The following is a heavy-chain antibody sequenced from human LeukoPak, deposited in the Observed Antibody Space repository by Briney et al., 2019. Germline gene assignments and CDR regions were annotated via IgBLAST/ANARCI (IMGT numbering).Heavy chain of an antibody. Sequence: ASETLSLTCTVSGGSISSYYWSWIRQPPGKGLEWIGYIYYSGSTNYNPSLKRRVTISVDTSKNQYSLKLSSVTAADTAVYYCARASGLLWFGNFDYWGQGTLVTVSS. V-gene: IGHV4-59*01. CDR3: ARASGLLWFGNFDY. D-gene: IGHD3-10*01. J-gene: IGHJ4*02. CDR2: IYYSGST. CDR1: GGSISSYY.